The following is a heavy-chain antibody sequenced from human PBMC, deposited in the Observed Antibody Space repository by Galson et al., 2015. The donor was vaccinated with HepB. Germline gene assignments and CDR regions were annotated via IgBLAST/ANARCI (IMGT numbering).Heavy chain of an antibody. CDR3: ATYLGSTGFDF. J-gene: IGHJ3*01. Sequence: SVKVSCKVSGYNLIELSIHWVRQAPGKGLEWMGNLVPENGDTLLAQKFEGRVRMTEDTSSVTTYMELSSLRSEDTGVYFCATYLGSTGFDFWGQGTMVTVSS. V-gene: IGHV1-24*01. CDR2: LVPENGDT. D-gene: IGHD3-9*01. CDR1: GYNLIELS.